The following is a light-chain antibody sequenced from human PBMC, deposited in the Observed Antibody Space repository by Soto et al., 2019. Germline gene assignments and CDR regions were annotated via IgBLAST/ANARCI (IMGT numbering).Light chain of an antibody. CDR1: QSLSSSQ. CDR3: QQYGSSPRT. CDR2: DAS. V-gene: IGKV3-20*01. Sequence: EIVWTQSPGTLSLSPGERATLSCRASQSLSSSQLAWYQQKPGQAPRLLIHDASSRATGISDRFTGSGYGTDFTLTITTLEPEDFAVYYCQQYGSSPRTFGLGTKVEI. J-gene: IGKJ1*01.